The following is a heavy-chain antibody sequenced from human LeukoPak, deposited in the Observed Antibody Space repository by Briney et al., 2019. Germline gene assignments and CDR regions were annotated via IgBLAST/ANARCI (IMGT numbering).Heavy chain of an antibody. CDR1: GFTFSDYY. CDR3: ARVNPHLSAFDF. D-gene: IGHD3-16*02. J-gene: IGHJ4*02. Sequence: GGSLRLSCAASGFTFSDYYMSWIRHAPGKGLEWVSYISSSSSYTNYTDSVKGRFTISRDNAKNSLYLQMNNLRAGDTAVYYCARVNPHLSAFDFWGQRTLVTVSS. CDR2: ISSSSSYT. V-gene: IGHV3-11*06.